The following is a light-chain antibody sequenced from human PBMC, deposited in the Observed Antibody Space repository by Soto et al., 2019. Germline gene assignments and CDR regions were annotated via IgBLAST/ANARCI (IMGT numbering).Light chain of an antibody. Sequence: DIQMTQSPSSLSASVGDRVTLTCRASQSISTNLNWYQQKPGKAPKFLIFAASSLHSGVPSRLSGSGSGTDFTLTISSLQPEDFATYFCQQSYTIPYTFGQGTKLEIK. CDR1: QSISTN. CDR3: QQSYTIPYT. V-gene: IGKV1-39*01. CDR2: AAS. J-gene: IGKJ2*01.